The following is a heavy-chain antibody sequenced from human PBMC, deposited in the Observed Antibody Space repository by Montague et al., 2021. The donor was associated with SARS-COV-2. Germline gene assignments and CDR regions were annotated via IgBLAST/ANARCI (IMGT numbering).Heavy chain of an antibody. CDR1: GDSVSSNSAT. CDR3: VRGIEAAGSYDY. J-gene: IGHJ4*02. Sequence: CAISGDSVSSNSATWNWIRQSPSRGLERLGRTYYRSMWKSDYARSVKSRIAINPDTSKNQFSQQLSSVTPEDTALYYCVRGIEAAGSYDYWGQGTLVTVSS. V-gene: IGHV6-1*01. D-gene: IGHD6-13*01. CDR2: TYYRSMWKS.